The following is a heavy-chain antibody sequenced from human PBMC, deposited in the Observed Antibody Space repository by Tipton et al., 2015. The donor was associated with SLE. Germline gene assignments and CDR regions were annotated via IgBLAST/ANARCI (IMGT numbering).Heavy chain of an antibody. V-gene: IGHV4-59*01. J-gene: IGHJ4*02. CDR2: IYYSGGT. Sequence: LRLSCTVSGGSISSSYWSWIRQPPGKGLEWIGYIYYSGGTNYSPSLRSRVTISIDTSRNQFSLKLSSVTAADTAVYYCARGGGWGWTYYFDYWGQGTLVTVSS. CDR3: ARGGGWGWTYYFDY. D-gene: IGHD7-27*01. CDR1: GGSISSSY.